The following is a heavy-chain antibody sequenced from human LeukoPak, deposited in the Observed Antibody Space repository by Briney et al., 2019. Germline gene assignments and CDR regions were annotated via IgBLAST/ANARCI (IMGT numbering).Heavy chain of an antibody. CDR3: ARVPEHCDSSGFYYYGMDV. V-gene: IGHV4-30-2*01. D-gene: IGHD3-22*01. J-gene: IGHJ6*02. CDR2: IYHSGST. CDR1: GGSISSGGYS. Sequence: SQTLSLTCAVSGGSISSGGYSWSWIRQPPGKGLEWIGYIYHSGSTYYNPSLKSRVTISVDRSKNQFSLKLSSVTAADTAVYYCARVPEHCDSSGFYYYGMDVWGQGTTVTVSS.